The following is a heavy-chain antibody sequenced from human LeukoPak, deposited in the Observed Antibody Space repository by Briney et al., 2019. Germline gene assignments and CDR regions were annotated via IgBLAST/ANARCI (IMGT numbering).Heavy chain of an antibody. D-gene: IGHD3-3*01. J-gene: IGHJ6*03. V-gene: IGHV4-39*01. CDR2: IYYSGST. CDR3: ARRDYDFWSGYGYYYMDV. Sequence: PSETLSLTCTVSGGSISSSSYYWVWIRQPPGKGLEGIVSIYYSGSTYYNPSLKSRVTISVDTSKNQFSLKLSSVTAADTAVYCCARRDYDFWSGYGYYYMDVWGKGNTVTVSS. CDR1: GGSISSSSYY.